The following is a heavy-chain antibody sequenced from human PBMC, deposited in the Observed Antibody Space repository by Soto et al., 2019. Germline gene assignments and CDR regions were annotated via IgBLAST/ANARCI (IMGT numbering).Heavy chain of an antibody. J-gene: IGHJ4*02. CDR2: INTYNGNT. Sequence: GASVKVSCKASGYTISSHGLSWVRQAPGQGLEWMGWINTYNGNTNYAQKLQDRVTMTTDTSTSTAYMELRSQSSDDTAVYYCAGEGIPPSYFDYWGQGTLVTVSS. CDR3: AGEGIPPSYFDY. V-gene: IGHV1-18*01. D-gene: IGHD2-21*01. CDR1: GYTISSHG.